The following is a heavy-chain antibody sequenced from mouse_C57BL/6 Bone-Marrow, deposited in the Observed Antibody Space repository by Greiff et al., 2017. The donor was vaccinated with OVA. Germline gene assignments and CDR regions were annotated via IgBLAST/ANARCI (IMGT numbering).Heavy chain of an antibody. J-gene: IGHJ3*01. CDR3: TRDLRSNFSWFAY. CDR1: GFTFSSYA. CDR2: ISSGGGYI. V-gene: IGHV5-9-1*02. Sequence: EVMLVESGEGLVKPGGSLKLSCAASGFTFSSYAMSWVRQTPEKRLEWVAYISSGGGYINYADTVKGRFTISRDNARNTLYLQMSSLKSEDTAMYYCTRDLRSNFSWFAYWGQGTLVTVSA. D-gene: IGHD2-5*01.